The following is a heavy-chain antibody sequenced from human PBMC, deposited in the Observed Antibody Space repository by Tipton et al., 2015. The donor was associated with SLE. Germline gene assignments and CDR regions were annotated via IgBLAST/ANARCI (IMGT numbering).Heavy chain of an antibody. CDR2: IHDSGSS. CDR1: GGSSSGYY. V-gene: IGHV4-34*01. Sequence: TLSLTCAVYGGSSSGYYWSWIRQSPGKGLEWIGDIHDSGSSNYNPSLKSRVTISVDTSKNQISLNMSSVTAADTAVYYCARGRVYYIRAIYRPSSFDYSFQGTQVSFSS. CDR3: ARGRVYYIRAIYRPSSFDY. D-gene: IGHD3-16*02. J-gene: IGHJ4*02.